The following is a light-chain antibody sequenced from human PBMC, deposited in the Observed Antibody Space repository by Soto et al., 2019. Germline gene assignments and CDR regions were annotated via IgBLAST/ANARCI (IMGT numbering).Light chain of an antibody. V-gene: IGLV2-14*01. CDR2: EVS. CDR3: SSYTSSSTLV. Sequence: QSALTQPASVSGSPGQSITISCTGTSSDVGGYHYVSWYQQHPGKAPKLMIYEVSNRPSGVSNRVSGSKSGNTASLTISGLQAEDEADYLCSSYTSSSTLVFGGGTKLTVL. CDR1: SSDVGGYHY. J-gene: IGLJ3*02.